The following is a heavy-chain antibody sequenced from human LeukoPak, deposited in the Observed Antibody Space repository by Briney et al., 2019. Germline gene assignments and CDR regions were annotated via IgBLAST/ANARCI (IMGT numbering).Heavy chain of an antibody. V-gene: IGHV1-69*06. J-gene: IGHJ2*01. CDR3: ARAKVSGYPTYWYFDL. CDR1: GDTFSRYA. D-gene: IGHD3-9*01. Sequence: GASVKVSCKASGDTFSRYALSWVRQAPGQGLGWMGGIFTVFGTTHYAKDLQGRVTITADKTTNTVYMELISLRSEDTAIYYCARAKVSGYPTYWYFDLWGRGTLVTVSS. CDR2: IFTVFGTT.